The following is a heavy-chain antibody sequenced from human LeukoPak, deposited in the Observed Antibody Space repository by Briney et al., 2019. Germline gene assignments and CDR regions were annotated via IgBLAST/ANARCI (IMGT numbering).Heavy chain of an antibody. V-gene: IGHV4-59*01. CDR2: IYYSGST. D-gene: IGHD3-10*01. Sequence: SETLSLTCTVSGGSISSYYWSWIRQPPGKGLEWIGYIYYSGSTNYNPSLKSRVTISVDTSKNQFSLKLSSVTAADTAVYYCACFGDYQSYFDYWAREPWSPSPQ. CDR3: ACFGDYQSYFDY. J-gene: IGHJ4*02. CDR1: GGSISSYY.